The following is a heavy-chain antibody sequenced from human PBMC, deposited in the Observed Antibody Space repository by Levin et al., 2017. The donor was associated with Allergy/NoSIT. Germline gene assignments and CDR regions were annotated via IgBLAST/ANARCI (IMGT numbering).Heavy chain of an antibody. CDR3: ARNARAGNLES. Sequence: SETLSLTCSVSGGSVSAYYWTWVRQPPGERLEWIGHIYHSGSANYNPSLKSRVSLSINISTNHFPLQLRSVTAEDTAVYYWARNARAGNLESWGLGTLVIVSS. CDR2: IYHSGSA. D-gene: IGHD2-2*01. V-gene: IGHV4-59*02. CDR1: GGSVSAYY. J-gene: IGHJ4*02.